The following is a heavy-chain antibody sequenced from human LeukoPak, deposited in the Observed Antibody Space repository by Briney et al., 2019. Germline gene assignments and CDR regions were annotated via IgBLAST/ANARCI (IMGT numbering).Heavy chain of an antibody. J-gene: IGHJ4*02. D-gene: IGHD3-22*01. CDR3: ARGRFSYDSSGYSSFYY. CDR2: IEEDGTEK. Sequence: GGSLRLSCAASGVTFSSYWMSWVRQAPGKGLEWVANIEEDGTEKYYVDSVKGRFTISRDNAKNSLYLQMNSLRAEDTAVYYCARGRFSYDSSGYSSFYYWGQGTLVTVSS. V-gene: IGHV3-7*01. CDR1: GVTFSSYW.